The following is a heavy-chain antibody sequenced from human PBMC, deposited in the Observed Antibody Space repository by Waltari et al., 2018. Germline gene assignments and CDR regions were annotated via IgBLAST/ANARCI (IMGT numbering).Heavy chain of an antibody. D-gene: IGHD3-9*01. CDR1: GFSFSTSGVG. CDR3: AHRPSHYDIFSGYYYYFDY. CDR2: VYWDDNK. V-gene: IGHV2-5*02. Sequence: QITLKESGPTLVKPTQTLTLTCAFSGFSFSTSGVGVGWIRQPPGKALEWLAFVYWDDNKRYSPSLKGRLTITKDTSEDQVVLTMTNMDPVDTATYFCAHRPSHYDIFSGYYYYFDYWGQGILVTVSS. J-gene: IGHJ4*02.